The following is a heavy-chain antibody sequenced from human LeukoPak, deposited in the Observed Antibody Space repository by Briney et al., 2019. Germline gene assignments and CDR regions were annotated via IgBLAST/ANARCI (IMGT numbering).Heavy chain of an antibody. V-gene: IGHV1-46*01. CDR3: ARGYYDSSGYLSTDY. D-gene: IGHD3-22*01. CDR2: INPSGGST. Sequence: GASVKVSCKASGYTFTSYYMHWVRQAPGQGLEWMGIINPSGGSTSYAQKFQGRVTITADKSTSTAYMELSSLRPEDTAVYCCARGYYDSSGYLSTDYWGQGTLVTVSS. J-gene: IGHJ4*02. CDR1: GYTFTSYY.